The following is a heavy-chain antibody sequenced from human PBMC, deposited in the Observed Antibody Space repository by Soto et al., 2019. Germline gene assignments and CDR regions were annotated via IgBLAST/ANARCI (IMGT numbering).Heavy chain of an antibody. J-gene: IGHJ6*02. CDR2: IIPIFGTA. Sequence: QVQLVQSGAEVKKPGSSVKVSCKASGGTFSSYAISWVRQAPGQGLEWMGGIIPIFGTANYAQKFQGRVTITADESTRTAYMELRSLRSDDTAVYYRARDWVVPAAIPYYCMDVCGQGTTVTVSS. CDR3: ARDWVVPAAIPYYCMDV. V-gene: IGHV1-69*01. CDR1: GGTFSSYA. D-gene: IGHD2-2*01.